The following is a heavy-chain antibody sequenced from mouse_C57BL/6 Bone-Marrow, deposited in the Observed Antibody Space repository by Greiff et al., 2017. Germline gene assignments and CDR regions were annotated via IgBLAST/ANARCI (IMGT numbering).Heavy chain of an antibody. J-gene: IGHJ3*01. CDR1: GFTFSSYA. V-gene: IGHV5-4*01. D-gene: IGHD2-3*01. Sequence: EVQLVESGGGLVKPGGSLKLSCAASGFTFSSYAMSWVRQTPEKRLEWVATISDGGSYTYYPDNVKGRFTLSRDNAKNNLYLQMSHLKSEDTAMYYCARDGGWLLPSWFAYWGQGTLVTVSA. CDR3: ARDGGWLLPSWFAY. CDR2: ISDGGSYT.